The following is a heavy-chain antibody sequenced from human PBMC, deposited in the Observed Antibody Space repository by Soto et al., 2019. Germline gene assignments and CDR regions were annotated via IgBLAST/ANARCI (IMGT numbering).Heavy chain of an antibody. V-gene: IGHV1-46*01. Sequence: ASVKVSCKASGYTFTSHYIHWVRQAPGQGLEWMGIINPSGGSTSYAQKFQGRVTMTRDTSTSTVYMELSSLRSEDTAVYYCARDNWIRHIVVVTAIFDYWGQGTLVTVSS. CDR2: INPSGGST. D-gene: IGHD2-21*02. J-gene: IGHJ4*02. CDR1: GYTFTSHY. CDR3: ARDNWIRHIVVVTAIFDY.